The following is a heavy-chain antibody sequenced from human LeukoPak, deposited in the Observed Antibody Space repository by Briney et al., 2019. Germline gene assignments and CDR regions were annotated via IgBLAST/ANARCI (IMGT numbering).Heavy chain of an antibody. V-gene: IGHV3-23*01. J-gene: IGHJ6*02. D-gene: IGHD2-15*01. CDR3: AKDGHCSGGSCYSVHYYYYGMDV. Sequence: GGSLRLSCAASGFTFSSCAMSWVRQAPGKGLEWVSAISGGGGSTYYADSVKGRFTISRDNSKNTLYLQMNSLRAEDTAVYYCAKDGHCSGGSCYSVHYYYYGMDVWGQGTTVTVSS. CDR1: GFTFSSCA. CDR2: ISGGGGST.